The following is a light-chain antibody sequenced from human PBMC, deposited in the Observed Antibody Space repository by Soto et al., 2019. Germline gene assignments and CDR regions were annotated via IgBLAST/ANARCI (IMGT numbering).Light chain of an antibody. CDR3: QQYISYPYT. J-gene: IGKJ2*01. Sequence: DIQMTQFPSTLSASVGDRVTITCRASQTTNTWLAWYQQKPGTAPKLLIYDASSLEGGVPSRFSASGSGTEFTLTISSLKPADLAPYYCQQYISYPYTFGQGTKVEIK. CDR2: DAS. CDR1: QTTNTW. V-gene: IGKV1-5*01.